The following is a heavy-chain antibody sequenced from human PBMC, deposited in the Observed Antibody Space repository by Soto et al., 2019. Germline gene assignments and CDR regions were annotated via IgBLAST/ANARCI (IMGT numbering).Heavy chain of an antibody. CDR3: ARAGYCGPGCYYYFDY. J-gene: IGHJ4*02. Sequence: LRLSCAVSGFTFGSYWMNWVRLIPGKGLEWVAYIKPDGSATYYVDSVKGRFTISRDNAKNSLYLQMNSLRVEDTSVYYCARAGYCGPGCYYYFDYWGQGXLVTVYS. D-gene: IGHD2-21*02. CDR2: IKPDGSAT. CDR1: GFTFGSYW. V-gene: IGHV3-7*01.